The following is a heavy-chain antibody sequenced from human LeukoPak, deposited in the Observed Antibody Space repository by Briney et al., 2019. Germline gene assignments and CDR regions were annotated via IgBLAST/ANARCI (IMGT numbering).Heavy chain of an antibody. Sequence: GASVKVSCKASGGTFSSYAISWVRQAPGQGLEWMGGIIPIFGTANYAQKFQGRVTITTDESTSTAYMELSSLRSEDTAVYYCARVGVSGSYVNDYYYYMDVWGKGTTVTVSS. CDR1: GGTFSSYA. D-gene: IGHD1-26*01. V-gene: IGHV1-69*05. J-gene: IGHJ6*03. CDR2: IIPIFGTA. CDR3: ARVGVSGSYVNDYYYYMDV.